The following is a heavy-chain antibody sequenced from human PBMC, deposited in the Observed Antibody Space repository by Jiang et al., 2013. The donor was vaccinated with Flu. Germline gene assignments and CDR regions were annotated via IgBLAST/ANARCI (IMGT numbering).Heavy chain of an antibody. Sequence: PSDSYTNYSPSFQGHVTISADKSISTAYLQWSSLKASDTAMYYCARQTWIQPQEDYWGQGTLVTVSS. V-gene: IGHV5-10-1*01. CDR3: ARQTWIQPQEDY. CDR2: PSDSYT. D-gene: IGHD5-18*01. J-gene: IGHJ4*02.